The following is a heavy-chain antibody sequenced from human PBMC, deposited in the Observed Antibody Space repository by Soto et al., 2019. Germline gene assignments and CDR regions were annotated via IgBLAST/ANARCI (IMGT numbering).Heavy chain of an antibody. CDR3: AKGHYVDTAMDFSDYGMEV. CDR1: GFTFSSYG. CDR2: ITYDGSNK. Sequence: QVQLVESGGGVVQPGRSLRLSCAASGFTFSSYGMHWVRQAPGKGLEWVAVITYDGSNKYYADSVKGRVTISRDNAKNTLSLGMTSLRAEDKAVYYCAKGHYVDTAMDFSDYGMEVWGRGPTVTVCS. D-gene: IGHD5-18*01. J-gene: IGHJ6*02. V-gene: IGHV3-30*18.